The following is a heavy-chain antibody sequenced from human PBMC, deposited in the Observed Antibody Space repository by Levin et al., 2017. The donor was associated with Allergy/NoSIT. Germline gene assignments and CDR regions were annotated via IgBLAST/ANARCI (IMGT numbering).Heavy chain of an antibody. J-gene: IGHJ4*02. Sequence: GGSLRLSCAASGFTFSSYSMNWVRQAPGKGLEWVSSISSSSSYIYYADSVKGRSTISRDNAKNSLYLQMNSLRAEDTAVYYCARFSGSGYYFDYWGQGTLVTVSS. CDR3: ARFSGSGYYFDY. D-gene: IGHD3-3*01. V-gene: IGHV3-21*01. CDR1: GFTFSSYS. CDR2: ISSSSSYI.